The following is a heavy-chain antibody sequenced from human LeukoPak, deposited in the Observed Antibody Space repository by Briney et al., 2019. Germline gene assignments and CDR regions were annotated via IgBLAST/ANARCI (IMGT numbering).Heavy chain of an antibody. CDR1: GFTFSSYA. CDR2: ISGSGGST. J-gene: IGHJ4*02. CDR3: ARDLLDRIPNSGYDF. D-gene: IGHD5-12*01. Sequence: PGGSLRLSCAASGFTFSSYAMSWVRQAPGKGLEWVSTISGSGGSTYYADSVKGRFTISRDNSKNTLYLQMNSLRAEDTAVYYCARDLLDRIPNSGYDFWGQGTLVTVSS. V-gene: IGHV3-23*01.